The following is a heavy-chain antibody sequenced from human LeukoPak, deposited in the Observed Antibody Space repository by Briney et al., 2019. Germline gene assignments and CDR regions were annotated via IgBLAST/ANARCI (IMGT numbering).Heavy chain of an antibody. CDR1: GFTFSSYA. CDR3: ARCYYGSGSYYNFPLYYYSMDV. Sequence: PGRSLRLSCAASGFTFSSYAMHWVRQAPGKGLEWVAVMSYDGSNKYYADSVKGRFTISRDNSKNTLYLQMNSLRAEDTAVYYCARCYYGSGSYYNFPLYYYSMDVWGQGTTVTVSS. D-gene: IGHD3-10*01. CDR2: MSYDGSNK. V-gene: IGHV3-30*04. J-gene: IGHJ6*02.